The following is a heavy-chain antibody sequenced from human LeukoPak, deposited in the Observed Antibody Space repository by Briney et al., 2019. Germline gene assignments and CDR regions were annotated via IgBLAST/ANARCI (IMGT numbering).Heavy chain of an antibody. Sequence: SQTLSLTCAISGDSVSSNSAAWNWIRQSPSRGLEWLGRTYYRSKWYNGYAVSVKSRITINPDTSKNQFSLQLNSVTPEDTAVYYCARSRYSSGWYGGDYFDYWGQGTLVTVSS. CDR1: GDSVSSNSAA. D-gene: IGHD6-19*01. CDR3: ARSRYSSGWYGGDYFDY. V-gene: IGHV6-1*01. J-gene: IGHJ4*02. CDR2: TYYRSKWYN.